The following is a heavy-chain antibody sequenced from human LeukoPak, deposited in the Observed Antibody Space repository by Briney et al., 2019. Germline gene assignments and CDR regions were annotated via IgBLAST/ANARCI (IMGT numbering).Heavy chain of an antibody. CDR2: IYTSGST. Sequence: SETLSLTCTVSGGSISSGSYYWSRIRQPAGKGLEWIGRIYTSGSTNYNPSLKSRVTISVDTSKNQFSLKLSSVTAADTAVYYCAREPDYGDYIREVDYWGQGTLVTVSS. D-gene: IGHD4-17*01. CDR3: AREPDYGDYIREVDY. J-gene: IGHJ4*02. CDR1: GGSISSGSYY. V-gene: IGHV4-61*02.